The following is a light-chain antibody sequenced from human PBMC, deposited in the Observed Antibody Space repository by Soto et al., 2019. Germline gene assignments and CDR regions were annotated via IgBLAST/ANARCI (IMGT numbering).Light chain of an antibody. CDR2: GVS. CDR3: QQYGSSPYT. V-gene: IGKV3-20*01. Sequence: ENVLTQSPGTLSLSPGERATLSCRASQSVSSNYLAWYQQKPGQAPRLLIYGVSNRATGIPDRFSGSGSGTDFTLTISRLEPEDFAVYYCQQYGSSPYTFGQGTKLEIK. J-gene: IGKJ2*01. CDR1: QSVSSNY.